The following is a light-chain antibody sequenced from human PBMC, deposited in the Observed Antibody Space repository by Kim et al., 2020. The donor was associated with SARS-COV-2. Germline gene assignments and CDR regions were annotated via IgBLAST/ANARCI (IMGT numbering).Light chain of an antibody. J-gene: IGLJ2*01. CDR3: QSYDRSLNGVI. CDR2: ADN. Sequence: VHSSGAGSSSNFGAGSAVHWYHHLPGTAPKLLIYADNNRPSGVPYRFSGSKSGTSASLAITGLQAEDEADYYCQSYDRSLNGVIFGGGTQLTVL. V-gene: IGLV1-40*01. CDR1: SSNFGAGSA.